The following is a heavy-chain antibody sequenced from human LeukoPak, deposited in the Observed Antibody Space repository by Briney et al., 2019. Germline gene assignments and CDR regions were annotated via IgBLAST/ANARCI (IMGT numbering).Heavy chain of an antibody. J-gene: IGHJ4*02. CDR3: AKAPSTHPGRGY. CDR1: GFTFSSYA. CDR2: ISGSGGST. Sequence: GSLRLSCAVSGFTFSSYAMSWVRQAPGKGLEWVSAISGSGGSTYYADSVKGRFTISRDNSKNTLYLQMNSLRAEDTAVYYCAKAPSTHPGRGYWGQGTLVTVSS. D-gene: IGHD2-2*01. V-gene: IGHV3-23*01.